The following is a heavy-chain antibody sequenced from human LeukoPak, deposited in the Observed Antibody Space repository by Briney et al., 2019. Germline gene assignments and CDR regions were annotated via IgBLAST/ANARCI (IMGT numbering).Heavy chain of an antibody. J-gene: IGHJ4*02. D-gene: IGHD5-18*01. Sequence: EXXSLXCTVSGGSISSSSXYWGWIRQPPXXGLEWIGSIYYSGSTYYNPSLKSRVTISVDTSKNQFSLKLSSVTAADTAVYYCARGGYSYGTLFDYWGQGTLVTVSS. V-gene: IGHV4-39*07. CDR1: GGSISSSSXY. CDR3: ARGGYSYGTLFDY. CDR2: IYYSGST.